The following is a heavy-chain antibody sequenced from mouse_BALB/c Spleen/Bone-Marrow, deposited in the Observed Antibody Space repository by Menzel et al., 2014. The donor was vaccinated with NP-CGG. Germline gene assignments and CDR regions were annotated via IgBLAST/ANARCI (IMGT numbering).Heavy chain of an antibody. Sequence: VQLQQSGAELVKPGASVKLSCMASGYTFTSYYMYWVKQRPGQGLEWIGEINPSNGGTNFNEKFKSKATLTVDKSSSTAYMQLSSLTSEDSAVYYCTRRSLLSDYYSMDYWGQGTSVTVSS. D-gene: IGHD2-10*01. J-gene: IGHJ4*01. CDR2: INPSNGGT. CDR1: GYTFTSYY. CDR3: TRRSLLSDYYSMDY. V-gene: IGHV1S81*02.